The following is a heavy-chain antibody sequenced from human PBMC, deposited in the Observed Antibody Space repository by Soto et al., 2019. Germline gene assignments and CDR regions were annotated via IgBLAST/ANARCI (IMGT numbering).Heavy chain of an antibody. CDR3: ASMGGVVVITSDDY. CDR2: ISYDGSNK. J-gene: IGHJ4*02. Sequence: QVQLVESGGGVVQPGRSLRLSCAASGFTFSSYAMHWVRQAPGKGLEWVAVISYDGSNKYYADSVKGRFTISRDNSKNTLCLQMNSLRAEDTAVYYCASMGGVVVITSDDYWGQGTLVTVSS. V-gene: IGHV3-30-3*01. CDR1: GFTFSSYA. D-gene: IGHD3-22*01.